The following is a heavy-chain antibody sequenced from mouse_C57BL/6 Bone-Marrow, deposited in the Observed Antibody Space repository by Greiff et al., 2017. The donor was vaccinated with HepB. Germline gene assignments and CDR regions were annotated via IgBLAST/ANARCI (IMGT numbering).Heavy chain of an antibody. CDR1: GFTFSSYA. V-gene: IGHV5-9-1*02. CDR3: TRGGYGSSY. D-gene: IGHD1-1*01. Sequence: DVHLVESGEGLVKPGGSLKLSCAASGFTFSSYAMSWVRQTPEKRLEWVAYISSGGDYIYYADTVKGRFTISRDNARNTLYLQMSSLKSEDTAMYYCTRGGYGSSYWGQGTTLTVSS. J-gene: IGHJ2*01. CDR2: ISSGGDYI.